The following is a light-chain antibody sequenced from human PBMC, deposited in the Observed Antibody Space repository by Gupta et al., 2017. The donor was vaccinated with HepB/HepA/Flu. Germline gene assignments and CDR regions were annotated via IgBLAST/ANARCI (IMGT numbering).Light chain of an antibody. CDR1: QSVSSNW. CDR2: GAS. J-gene: IGKJ5*01. Sequence: ENVLTQSPATLSLCAWEGASFSCRASQSVSSNWVAWYQQKPGQAPKLLIYGASSRATGIPDRFSGSGSGTDFTLTISSLEPEDFAVYYCQQYGTLLITFGQGTRLEIK. V-gene: IGKV3-20*01. CDR3: QQYGTLLIT.